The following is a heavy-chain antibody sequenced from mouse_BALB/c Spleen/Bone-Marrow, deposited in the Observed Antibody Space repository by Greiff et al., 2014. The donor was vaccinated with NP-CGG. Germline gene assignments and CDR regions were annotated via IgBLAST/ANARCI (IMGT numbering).Heavy chain of an antibody. CDR1: GFNIKDTY. CDR2: IDPANGNT. Sequence: EVQLQQSGAELVKPGASVKLSCTASGFNIKDTYMHWVKQRPVQGLEWIGRIDPANGNTKYDPKFQGKATITADTSSNTAYLQLSSLTSEDTAVYYCARRGDGYYAWFAYWGQGTLVTVSA. J-gene: IGHJ3*01. CDR3: ARRGDGYYAWFAY. D-gene: IGHD2-3*01. V-gene: IGHV14-3*02.